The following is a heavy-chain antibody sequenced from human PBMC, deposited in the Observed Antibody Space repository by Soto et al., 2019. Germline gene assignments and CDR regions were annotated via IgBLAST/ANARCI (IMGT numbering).Heavy chain of an antibody. V-gene: IGHV1-24*01. Sequence: ASVKVSCKVSGYTLTELSMHWVRQAPGKGLEWMGGFDPEDGETIYAQKFQGRVTMTEDTSTDTAYMELSSVRSEDTAVYYCATVPLTYSGSYWGYFQHWGQGTLVTVSS. CDR2: FDPEDGET. CDR1: GYTLTELS. CDR3: ATVPLTYSGSYWGYFQH. D-gene: IGHD1-26*01. J-gene: IGHJ1*01.